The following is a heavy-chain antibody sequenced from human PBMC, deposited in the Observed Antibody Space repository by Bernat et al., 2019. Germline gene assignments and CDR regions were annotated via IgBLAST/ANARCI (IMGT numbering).Heavy chain of an antibody. CDR1: GGSISSYY. CDR2: IYYSGST. D-gene: IGHD6-19*01. V-gene: IGHV4-59*01. CDR3: AGTIAVAADYYYGMDV. J-gene: IGHJ6*02. Sequence: QVQLQESGPGLVKPSETLSLTCTVSGGSISSYYWSWIRQPPGKGLEWIGYIYYSGSTNYNPALKSRVTISVDTSKNQFSLKLSSVTAADTAVYYCAGTIAVAADYYYGMDVWGQGTTVTVSS.